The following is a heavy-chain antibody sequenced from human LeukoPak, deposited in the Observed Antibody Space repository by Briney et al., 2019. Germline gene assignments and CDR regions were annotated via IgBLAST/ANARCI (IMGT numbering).Heavy chain of an antibody. J-gene: IGHJ6*04. V-gene: IGHV3-48*03. CDR1: GFTFDDYV. CDR3: AELGITMIGGV. D-gene: IGHD3-10*02. CDR2: ISSSGSTI. Sequence: GRSLRLSCAASGFTFDDYVMHWVRQAPGKGLEWVSYISSSGSTIYYADSVKGRFTISRDNAKNSLYLQMNSLRAEDTAVYYCAELGITMIGGVWGKGTTVTISS.